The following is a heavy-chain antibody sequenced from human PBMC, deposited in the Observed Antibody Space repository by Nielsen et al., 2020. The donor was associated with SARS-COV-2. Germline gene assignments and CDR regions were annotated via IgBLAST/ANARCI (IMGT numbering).Heavy chain of an antibody. CDR1: GFTFSDSY. CDR2: ISSSGTYT. J-gene: IGHJ1*01. D-gene: IGHD2-15*01. CDR3: AKSGYCNEGICYSTEYFQD. Sequence: GESLNISCAASGFTFSDSYMSWIRQAPGKGLEWVSYISSSGTYTNYADSLKGRFTISRDNAKNSLYLQMNNLRAEDTAIYYCAKSGYCNEGICYSTEYFQDWGQGTLVTVSS. V-gene: IGHV3-11*03.